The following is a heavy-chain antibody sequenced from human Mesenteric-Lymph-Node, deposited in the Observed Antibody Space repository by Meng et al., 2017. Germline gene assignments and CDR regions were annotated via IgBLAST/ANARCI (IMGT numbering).Heavy chain of an antibody. D-gene: IGHD6-13*01. CDR3: ARGLTAAAGAV. J-gene: IGHJ4*02. CDR1: GGSITSSSYY. V-gene: IGHV4-39*07. Sequence: GSLRLSCTVSGGSITSSSYYWGWIRQPPGKGLEWIGSISYTGSTYYNPSLESRVTISKDKSKNQFSLNLNSVTAADTAVYYCARGLTAAAGAVWGQGTLVTVSS. CDR2: ISYTGST.